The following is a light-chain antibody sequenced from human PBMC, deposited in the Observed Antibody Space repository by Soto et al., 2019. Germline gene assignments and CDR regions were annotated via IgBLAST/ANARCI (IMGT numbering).Light chain of an antibody. CDR2: GTS. CDR1: QTVSSNY. J-gene: IGKJ4*01. Sequence: EVVLTQSPGTLSLSPGERATLSSRASQTVSSNYLAWYQQKPGQAPRLVISGTSNRATGIPDRFSGSGSGTDFTLIIRRLEPEDFAVYYCQQYGNSLTFGGGTQVE. V-gene: IGKV3-20*01. CDR3: QQYGNSLT.